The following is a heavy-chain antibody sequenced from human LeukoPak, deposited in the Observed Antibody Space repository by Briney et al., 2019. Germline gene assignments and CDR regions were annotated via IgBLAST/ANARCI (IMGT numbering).Heavy chain of an antibody. D-gene: IGHD3-10*01. Sequence: ASVKVSCKASGYTFTSYGISWVRQAPGQGLEWMGIINPSGGSTSYAQKFQGRVTMTRDTSTSTVYMELSSLRSEDTAVYYCARSISRDAFDIWGQGTMVTVSS. CDR1: GYTFTSYG. V-gene: IGHV1-46*01. CDR2: INPSGGST. CDR3: ARSISRDAFDI. J-gene: IGHJ3*02.